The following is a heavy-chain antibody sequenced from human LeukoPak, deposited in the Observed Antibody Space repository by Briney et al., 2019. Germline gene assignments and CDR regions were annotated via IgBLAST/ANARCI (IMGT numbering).Heavy chain of an antibody. V-gene: IGHV4-34*01. J-gene: IGHJ4*02. Sequence: ASETLSLTRAVYGGSFSGYYWSWIRQPPGKGLEWIGEINHSGSTNYNPSLKSRVTISVDTSKNQFSLKLSSVTAADTAVYYCARDRPFDYWGQGTLVTVSS. CDR3: ARDRPFDY. CDR1: GGSFSGYY. CDR2: INHSGST.